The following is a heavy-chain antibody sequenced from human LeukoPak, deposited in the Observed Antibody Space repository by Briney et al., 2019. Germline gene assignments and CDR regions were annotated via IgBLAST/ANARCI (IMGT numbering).Heavy chain of an antibody. Sequence: PGGSLRLSCAASGFTVSSNYMSWVRQAPGKGLEWVSVIYSGGSAYYADSVKGRFTISRDNSKNTLYLQMNSLRAEDTAVYYCARDIRGGELVLDYWGQGTLVTVSS. V-gene: IGHV3-53*01. CDR3: ARDIRGGELVLDY. D-gene: IGHD2-21*01. J-gene: IGHJ4*02. CDR1: GFTVSSNY. CDR2: IYSGGSA.